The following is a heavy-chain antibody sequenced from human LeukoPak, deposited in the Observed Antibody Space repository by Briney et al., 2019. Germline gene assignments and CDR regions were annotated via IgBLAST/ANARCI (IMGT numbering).Heavy chain of an antibody. V-gene: IGHV3-9*01. CDR2: ISWNSGSI. CDR1: GFTFRDYT. J-gene: IGHJ4*02. CDR3: AKPSAPYYYDSSGYFDY. D-gene: IGHD3-22*01. Sequence: GGSLRLSCAASGFTFRDYTMNWVRQAPGKGLEWVSGISWNSGSIGYADSVKGRFTISRDNAKNSLYLQMNSLRAEDTALYYCAKPSAPYYYDSSGYFDYWGQGTLVTVSS.